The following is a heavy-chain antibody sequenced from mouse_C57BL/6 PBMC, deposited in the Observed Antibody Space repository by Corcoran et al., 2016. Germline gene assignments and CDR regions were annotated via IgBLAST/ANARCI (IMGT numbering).Heavy chain of an antibody. CDR3: ARAPYGNPAY. D-gene: IGHD2-1*01. J-gene: IGHJ3*01. V-gene: IGHV3-6*01. Sequence: DVQLQESGPGLVKPSQSLSLTCSVTGYSITSGHYWNWIRQFPGNKLEWMGYISYDGSNNYNPSLKNRISITRDTSKNQFFLKLNSVTTEDTATYYCARAPYGNPAYWGQGTLVTVSA. CDR1: GYSITSGHY. CDR2: ISYDGSN.